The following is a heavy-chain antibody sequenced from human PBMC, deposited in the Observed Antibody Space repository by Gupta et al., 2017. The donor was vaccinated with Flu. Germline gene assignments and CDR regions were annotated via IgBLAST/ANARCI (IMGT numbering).Heavy chain of an antibody. V-gene: IGHV4-59*01. CDR2: IYYSGST. CDR3: ARDLSQYYDFWSGEYYYYGMDV. D-gene: IGHD3-3*01. CDR1: GGSISSYY. Sequence: QVQLQESGPGLVKPSETLSLTCTVSGGSISSYYWSWIRQPPGKGLEWIGYIYYSGSTNYNPSLKSRVTISVDTSKNQFSLKLSSVTAADTAVYYCARDLSQYYDFWSGEYYYYGMDVWGQGTTVTVSS. J-gene: IGHJ6*02.